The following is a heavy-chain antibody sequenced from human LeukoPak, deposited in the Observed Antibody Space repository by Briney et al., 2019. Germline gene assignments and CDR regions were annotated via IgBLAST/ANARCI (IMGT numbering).Heavy chain of an antibody. CDR1: GFTFSSYA. J-gene: IGHJ4*02. CDR3: AKSLLVVVPAALDY. V-gene: IGHV3-23*01. D-gene: IGHD2-2*01. CDR2: ISGSGGST. Sequence: GGSLRLSCAAPGFTFSSYAMSWVRQAPGKGLEWVSAISGSGGSTYYADSVKGRFTISRDNSKNTLYLQMNSLRAEDTAVYYCAKSLLVVVPAALDYWGQGTLVTVSS.